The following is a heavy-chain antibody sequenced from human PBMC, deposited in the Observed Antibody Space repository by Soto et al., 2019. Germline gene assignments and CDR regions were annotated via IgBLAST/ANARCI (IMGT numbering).Heavy chain of an antibody. V-gene: IGHV3-23*01. CDR3: AKDTRYRPATVTTSYYGMDV. CDR1: GFTFSSYA. Sequence: RRLSCAASGFTFSSYAMSWVRQAPGRGLEWVSAISGSGGSTYYADSVKGRFTISRDNSKNTLYLQMNSLRAEDTAVYYCAKDTRYRPATVTTSYYGMDVWGQGTTVTVSS. D-gene: IGHD4-4*01. CDR2: ISGSGGST. J-gene: IGHJ6*02.